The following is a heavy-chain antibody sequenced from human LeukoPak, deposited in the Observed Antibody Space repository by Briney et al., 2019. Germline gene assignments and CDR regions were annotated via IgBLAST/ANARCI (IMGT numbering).Heavy chain of an antibody. CDR3: ATEAVMPVAPVKIGTSDRPLYEYYGLDV. V-gene: IGHV3-53*01. D-gene: IGHD1/OR15-1a*01. CDR1: GFTFSSYS. Sequence: PGGSLRLSCAASGFTFSSYSMNWVRQAPGKGLEWVSVIYGDDETNYPDSAKGRFTISRDNSKNTLYHQMNSLRADDTAVYYCATEAVMPVAPVKIGTSDRPLYEYYGLDVWGQGTTVTVS. CDR2: IYGDDET. J-gene: IGHJ6*02.